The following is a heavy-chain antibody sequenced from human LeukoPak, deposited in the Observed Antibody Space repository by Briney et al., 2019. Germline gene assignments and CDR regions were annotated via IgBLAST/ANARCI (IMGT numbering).Heavy chain of an antibody. CDR2: INSDGSST. J-gene: IGHJ4*02. V-gene: IGHV3-74*01. Sequence: GGSLRLSCAASGFTFSSYWMHWVRQAPGKGLVWVSRINSDGSSTSYADSVKGRFTISRDNAKNTLYLQINSLRAEDTAVYYCARGYCSGGSCYRHFDYWGQGTLVTVSS. CDR3: ARGYCSGGSCYRHFDY. D-gene: IGHD2-15*01. CDR1: GFTFSSYW.